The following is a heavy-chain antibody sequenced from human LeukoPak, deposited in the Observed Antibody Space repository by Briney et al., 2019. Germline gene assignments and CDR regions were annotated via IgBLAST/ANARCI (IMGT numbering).Heavy chain of an antibody. V-gene: IGHV1-46*01. CDR3: ARGNRIVGATKDFDY. D-gene: IGHD1-26*01. CDR2: INPSGGST. Sequence: ASVKVSCKASGYTFTSYYMHWVRQAPGQGLEWMGIINPSGGSTSYAQKFQGRVTMTRDTSTSTVYMELSSLRSEDTAVYYCARGNRIVGATKDFDYWGQGTLVTVSP. CDR1: GYTFTSYY. J-gene: IGHJ4*02.